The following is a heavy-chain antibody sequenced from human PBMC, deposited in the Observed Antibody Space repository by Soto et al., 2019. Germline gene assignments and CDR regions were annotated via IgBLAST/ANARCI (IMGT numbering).Heavy chain of an antibody. Sequence: GASVKVSCKASGGTFSSYTISWVRQAPGQGLEWMGRIIPILGIANYAQKFQGRVTITADKSTSTAYMELSSLRSEDTAVYYCARDDGGSSSWYLVHWFDPWGQGTLVTVSS. CDR1: GGTFSSYT. CDR2: IIPILGIA. CDR3: ARDDGGSSSWYLVHWFDP. D-gene: IGHD6-13*01. V-gene: IGHV1-69*04. J-gene: IGHJ5*02.